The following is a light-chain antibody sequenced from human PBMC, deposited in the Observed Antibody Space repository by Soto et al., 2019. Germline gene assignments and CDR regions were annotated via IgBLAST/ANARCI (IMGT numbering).Light chain of an antibody. J-gene: IGKJ5*01. CDR2: AAD. Sequence: DIQMTQSPFTLSASVGDRVTISCQVSQGISRSLAWYQQKPGKAHKFLIYAADSLQSGVQSRFSGSGFGTDVTLTISSMQPEDSAIYYCKQADTFPITFGQGTRLEIK. CDR3: KQADTFPIT. CDR1: QGISRS. V-gene: IGKV1-12*01.